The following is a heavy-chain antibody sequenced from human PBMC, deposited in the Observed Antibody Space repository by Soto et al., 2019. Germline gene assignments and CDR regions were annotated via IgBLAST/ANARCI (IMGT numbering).Heavy chain of an antibody. CDR1: GFTADDYA. J-gene: IGHJ4*02. Sequence: EVQLVESGGGLVQPGRSLRLSCVASGFTADDYAMHWVRQAPGKGLEWVSGISSNSDTIDYADSVKGRFTISRDNAKNSLFLQMNSLRPEDTALYYWAKDVKWGGMTPIHYFDSWGQGTMVTVSS. CDR2: ISSNSDTI. CDR3: AKDVKWGGMTPIHYFDS. D-gene: IGHD2-21*02. V-gene: IGHV3-9*02.